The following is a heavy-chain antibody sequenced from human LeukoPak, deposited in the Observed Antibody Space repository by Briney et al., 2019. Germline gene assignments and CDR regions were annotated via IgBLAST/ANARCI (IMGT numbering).Heavy chain of an antibody. CDR2: INHSGST. V-gene: IGHV4-34*01. J-gene: IGHJ5*02. D-gene: IGHD6-13*01. Sequence: PSETLSLTCAVYGGSFSGYYWSWIRQPPGKGLEWIGEINHSGSTNYNPSLKSRVTISVDTSKNQFSLKLSSVTAVDTAVYYCAIQKAAAGNNWFDPWGQGTLVTVSS. CDR3: AIQKAAAGNNWFDP. CDR1: GGSFSGYY.